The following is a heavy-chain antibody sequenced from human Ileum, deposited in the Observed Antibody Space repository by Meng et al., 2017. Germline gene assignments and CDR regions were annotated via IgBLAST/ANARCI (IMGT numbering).Heavy chain of an antibody. Sequence: GESLKISCAASGFTFRSYSMNWVRQAPGKGLEWVSSISSSSIYIYYADSVKGRFTISRDNANNSLYLQMNSLRAESTAVDYCARAAPDYYGSGSYSIYYYYYYGMDVWGQGITVTGAS. CDR1: GFTFRSYS. J-gene: IGHJ6*02. CDR2: ISSSSIYI. CDR3: ARAAPDYYGSGSYSIYYYYYYGMDV. V-gene: IGHV3-21*01. D-gene: IGHD3-10*01.